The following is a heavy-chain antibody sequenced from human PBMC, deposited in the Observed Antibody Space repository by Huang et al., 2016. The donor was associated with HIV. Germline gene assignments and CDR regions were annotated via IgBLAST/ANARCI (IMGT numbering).Heavy chain of an antibody. D-gene: IGHD6-19*01. Sequence: QVQLVQSGPEVKKPGASVKVSCQTSGYIFSNYDINWVRQAPGQGLQWMGWLNPNSGKTAYGQNFKGRVTLTRSTATGAAYMVLNSLTSQDTAVYYCARLTSGWYQDYWGQGTLVTVSS. V-gene: IGHV1-8*01. CDR1: GYIFSNYD. CDR2: LNPNSGKT. J-gene: IGHJ4*02. CDR3: ARLTSGWYQDY.